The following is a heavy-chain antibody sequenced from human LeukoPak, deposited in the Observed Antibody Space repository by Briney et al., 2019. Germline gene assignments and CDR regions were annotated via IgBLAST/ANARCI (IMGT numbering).Heavy chain of an antibody. CDR1: GGSISSYY. CDR2: IYYSGST. J-gene: IGHJ4*02. V-gene: IGHV4-59*08. Sequence: PSETLSLTCTVSGGSISSYYWSWIRQPPGKGLEWIGYIYYSGSTNYNPSLKSRVTISVDTSKNRFSLKVTSVTAADTAVYYCATNIPTPTTSPPLGYWGQGTLVTVSS. D-gene: IGHD1-26*01. CDR3: ATNIPTPTTSPPLGY.